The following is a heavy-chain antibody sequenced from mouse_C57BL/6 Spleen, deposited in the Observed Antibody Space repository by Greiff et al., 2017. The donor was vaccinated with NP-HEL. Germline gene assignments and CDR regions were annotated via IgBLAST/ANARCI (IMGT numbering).Heavy chain of an antibody. Sequence: EVQLQQSGAELVRPGASVKLSCTASGFNIKDAYMHWVKQRPEQGLEWIGWIDPENGDTEYASKFQGKATITADTSSNTAYLQLSSLTSEDTAVYYCTTEDYYGSSTHAMDYWGQGTSVTVSS. CDR1: GFNIKDAY. V-gene: IGHV14-4*01. CDR3: TTEDYYGSSTHAMDY. CDR2: IDPENGDT. J-gene: IGHJ4*01. D-gene: IGHD1-1*01.